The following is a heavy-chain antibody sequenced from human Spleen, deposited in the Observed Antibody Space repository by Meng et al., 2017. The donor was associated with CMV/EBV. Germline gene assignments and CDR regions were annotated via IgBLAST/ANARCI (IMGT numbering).Heavy chain of an antibody. CDR3: AKGRSSSSSAFFDF. CDR1: STDG. Sequence: STDGMSWVRTAPGKGLEWVSTVSISGSTTYYTDSVKGRFTISRDNSKNTLFLQLNSLRAEDTAVYYCAKGRSSSSSAFFDFWGQGTLVTVSS. V-gene: IGHV3-23*01. D-gene: IGHD6-6*01. J-gene: IGHJ4*02. CDR2: VSISGSTT.